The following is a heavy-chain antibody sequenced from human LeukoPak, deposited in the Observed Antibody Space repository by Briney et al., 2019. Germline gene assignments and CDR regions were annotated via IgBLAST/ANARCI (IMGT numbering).Heavy chain of an antibody. D-gene: IGHD3-16*01. CDR2: IYYSGST. J-gene: IGHJ4*02. V-gene: IGHV4-39*01. CDR3: ARQAGENVDY. CDR1: GVSISSISDY. Sequence: PSETLCLTCTVSGVSISSISDYWGWSRQPPGKGLGWSGSIYYSGSTYYNPSLKSRVTISVDTYKNQFSLKLSSVTAADTAVYYCARQAGENVDYWGQGTLVTVSS.